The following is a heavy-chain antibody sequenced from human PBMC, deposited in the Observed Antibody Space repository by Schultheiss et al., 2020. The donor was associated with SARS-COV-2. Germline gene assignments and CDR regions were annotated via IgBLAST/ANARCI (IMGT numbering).Heavy chain of an antibody. CDR1: GFTFSNAW. CDR3: ARAQSVTTVTTPLDY. J-gene: IGHJ4*02. CDR2: ISWNSGSI. Sequence: GGSLRLSCAASGFTFSNAWMSWVRQAPGKGLEWVSGISWNSGSIGYADSVKGRFTISRDNAKNSLYLQMNSLRAEDTAVYYCARAQSVTTVTTPLDYWGQGTLVTVSS. V-gene: IGHV3-48*04. D-gene: IGHD4-17*01.